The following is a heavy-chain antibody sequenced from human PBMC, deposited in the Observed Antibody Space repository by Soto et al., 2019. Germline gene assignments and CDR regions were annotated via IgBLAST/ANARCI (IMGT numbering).Heavy chain of an antibody. J-gene: IGHJ4*02. CDR3: ARDFRGEYVLSFDY. CDR2: ISAYNDNT. V-gene: IGHV1-18*01. CDR1: GYTFTSYG. D-gene: IGHD3-10*01. Sequence: GASVKVSCKASGYTFTSYGISWVRQAPGQGLEWMGWISAYNDNTNYAQKLQGRVTMTTDTSTSTAYMELRSLRSDDTAVYYCARDFRGEYVLSFDYWGQGTLVTVSS.